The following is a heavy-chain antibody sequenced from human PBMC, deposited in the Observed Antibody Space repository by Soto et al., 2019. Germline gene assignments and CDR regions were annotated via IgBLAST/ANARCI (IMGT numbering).Heavy chain of an antibody. CDR2: TYYRSKWYN. Sequence: SQTLSLTCAISGDSFSSNSAAWNWIRQSPSRGLEWLGRTYYRSKWYNDYAVSVKSRITINPDTSKNQFSLQVNSMTAEDTAVYYCARAKEYSSSSGMDVWXQGTTVTVSS. V-gene: IGHV6-1*01. D-gene: IGHD6-6*01. J-gene: IGHJ6*02. CDR3: ARAKEYSSSSGMDV. CDR1: GDSFSSNSAA.